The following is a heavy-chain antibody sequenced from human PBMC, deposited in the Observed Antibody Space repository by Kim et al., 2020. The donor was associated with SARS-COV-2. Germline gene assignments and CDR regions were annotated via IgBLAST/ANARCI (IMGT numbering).Heavy chain of an antibody. J-gene: IGHJ6*01. D-gene: IGHD2-21*01. Sequence: GGSLRLSCAASGCTFSRYWKYWVCQAPRKGLGVVSRSTSDGSSLNYAYFVKGRFTIPRDNAKNTLYVQMNSLRVEDTAVYYCSRGGASGTYDVVYYGFD. CDR3: SRGGASGTYDVVYYGFD. CDR2: STSDGSSL. V-gene: IGHV3-74*01. CDR1: GCTFSRYW.